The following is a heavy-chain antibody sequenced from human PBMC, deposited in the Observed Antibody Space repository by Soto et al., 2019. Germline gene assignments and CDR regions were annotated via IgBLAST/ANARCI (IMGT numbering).Heavy chain of an antibody. Sequence: ASVKVSCKAPGYTFTSYDINWVRQATGQGLEWMGWMNPNSGNTGYAQKFQGRVTMTRNTSISTAYMELSSLRSEDTAVYYCARPLGYCSSTSCDDAFDIWGQGTMVTVSS. V-gene: IGHV1-8*01. J-gene: IGHJ3*02. CDR1: GYTFTSYD. CDR3: ARPLGYCSSTSCDDAFDI. CDR2: MNPNSGNT. D-gene: IGHD2-2*01.